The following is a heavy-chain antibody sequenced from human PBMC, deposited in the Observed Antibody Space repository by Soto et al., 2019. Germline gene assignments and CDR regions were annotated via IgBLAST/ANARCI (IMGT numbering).Heavy chain of an antibody. Sequence: QVQLQESGPGLVKPSQTLSLTCTVSGGSISSGGYYWSWIRQHPGKGLEWIGYIYYSGSTYYNPSLKSRVTISVDTSNNQFSLKLSSVTAADTAVYYCARGGYCSGGSCGPGFDYWGQGTLVTVSS. V-gene: IGHV4-31*03. CDR1: GGSISSGGYY. J-gene: IGHJ4*02. D-gene: IGHD2-15*01. CDR3: ARGGYCSGGSCGPGFDY. CDR2: IYYSGST.